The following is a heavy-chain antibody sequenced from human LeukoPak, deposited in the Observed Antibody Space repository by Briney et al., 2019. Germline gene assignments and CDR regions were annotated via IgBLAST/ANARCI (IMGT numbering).Heavy chain of an antibody. Sequence: PGGSLRLSCAASGFTFSTFAMIWVRQAPGKGLEWVSFIYSGGNTHYSDSVKGRFTISRDNSKNTLYLQMNSLRADDTAVYYCARRAGEYSHPYDYWGQGTLVTVSS. J-gene: IGHJ4*02. CDR2: IYSGGNT. CDR3: ARRAGEYSHPYDY. D-gene: IGHD4-17*01. V-gene: IGHV3-23*05. CDR1: GFTFSTFA.